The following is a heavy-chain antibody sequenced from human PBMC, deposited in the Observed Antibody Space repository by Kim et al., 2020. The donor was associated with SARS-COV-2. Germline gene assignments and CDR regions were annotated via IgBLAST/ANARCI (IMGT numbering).Heavy chain of an antibody. CDR3: AKRGREGQYNWNYG. CDR2: ISGSGGNT. D-gene: IGHD1-20*01. V-gene: IGHV3-23*01. Sequence: GGSLRLSCTASGFTFNTYAMTWVRQAPGKGLEWVSSISGSGGNTYYADSVRGRFTISRDNSKNTLYLQMNSLRAEDTAIYYCAKRGREGQYNWNYG. CDR1: GFTFNTYA. J-gene: IGHJ6*01.